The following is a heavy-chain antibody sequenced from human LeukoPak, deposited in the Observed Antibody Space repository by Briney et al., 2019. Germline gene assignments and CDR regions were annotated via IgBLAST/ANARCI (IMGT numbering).Heavy chain of an antibody. CDR1: GGSISSSSYY. Sequence: PSETLSLTCTVSGGSISSSSYYWGWIRQPPGKGLEWIGSIYYSGSTYYNPSLKSRVTIPVDTSKNQFSLKLSSVTAADTAVYYCARRLAAYWYFDLWGRGTLVTVSS. CDR3: ARRLAAYWYFDL. J-gene: IGHJ2*01. CDR2: IYYSGST. V-gene: IGHV4-39*01.